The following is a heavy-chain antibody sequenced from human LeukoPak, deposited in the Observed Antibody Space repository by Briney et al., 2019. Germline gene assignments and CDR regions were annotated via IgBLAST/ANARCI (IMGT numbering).Heavy chain of an antibody. CDR2: IYYSGST. CDR1: GGSISSYY. J-gene: IGHJ3*02. CDR3: ARDVVVRAAFDI. V-gene: IGHV4-59*01. D-gene: IGHD2-15*01. Sequence: PSGTLSLTCTVSGGSISSYYWSWIRQPPGKGLEWIGYIYYSGSTNYNPSLKSRVTISVDTSKNQFSLKLSSVTAADTAVYYCARDVVVRAAFDIWGQGTMVTVSS.